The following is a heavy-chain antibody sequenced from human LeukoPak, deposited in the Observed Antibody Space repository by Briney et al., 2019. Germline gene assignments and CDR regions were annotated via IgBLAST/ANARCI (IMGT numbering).Heavy chain of an antibody. D-gene: IGHD1-26*01. CDR1: GGSISSYY. Sequence: SETLSLTCTVSGGSISSYYWSWIRQPPGKGLEWIGYIYYGGSTNYNPSLKSRVTISVDTSKNQFSLKLSSVTAADTAVYYCARGLVGATNYWGQGTLVTVSS. J-gene: IGHJ4*02. CDR3: ARGLVGATNY. V-gene: IGHV4-59*01. CDR2: IYYGGST.